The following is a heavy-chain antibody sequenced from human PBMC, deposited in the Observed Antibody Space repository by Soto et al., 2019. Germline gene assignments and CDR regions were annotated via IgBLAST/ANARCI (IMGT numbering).Heavy chain of an antibody. J-gene: IGHJ4*02. Sequence: GGSLRLSCVASGFVYEVYWMHWVRQVPGKGLEWVSRISDDGARIDYADSVRGRFTISRDNAKNALYLQMNALRGEDTAVYFCTRGPRPSSIGTGAVWGRGVLVTVSS. CDR3: TRGPRPSSIGTGAV. D-gene: IGHD2-2*01. CDR2: ISDDGARI. V-gene: IGHV3-74*01. CDR1: GFVYEVYW.